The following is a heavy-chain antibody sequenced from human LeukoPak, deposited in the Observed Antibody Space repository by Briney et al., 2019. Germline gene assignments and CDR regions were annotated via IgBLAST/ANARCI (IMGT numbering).Heavy chain of an antibody. Sequence: SETLSLTCTVSGGSINSDSYYWSWIRQPAGKGLEWIGRIYTSGSTNYNPSLKSRVTISVDTSKNQFSLKLSSVTAADTAVYYCAMLRRSIAARPVDYWGQGTLVTVSS. D-gene: IGHD6-6*01. CDR2: IYTSGST. CDR1: GGSINSDSYY. V-gene: IGHV4-61*02. CDR3: AMLRRSIAARPVDY. J-gene: IGHJ4*02.